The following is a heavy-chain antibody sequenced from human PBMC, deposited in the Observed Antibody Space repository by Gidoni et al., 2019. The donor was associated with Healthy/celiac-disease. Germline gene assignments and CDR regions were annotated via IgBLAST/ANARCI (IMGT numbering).Heavy chain of an antibody. J-gene: IGHJ2*01. CDR3: ARDGSGSYRRWYFDL. Sequence: EVQLVESGGGLVKPGGSLRLSCAATGSTFSSYSMNWVRPAHGKGLEVVPSISSSSSYIDYADSVKGRFTISRDNAKNSLYLQMNSLRAEDTAVYYCARDGSGSYRRWYFDLWGRGTLVTVSS. CDR2: ISSSSSYI. CDR1: GSTFSSYS. V-gene: IGHV3-21*01. D-gene: IGHD1-26*01.